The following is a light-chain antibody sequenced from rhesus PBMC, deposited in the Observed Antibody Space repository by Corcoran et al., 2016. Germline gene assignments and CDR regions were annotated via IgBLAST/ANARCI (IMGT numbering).Light chain of an antibody. CDR3: SSFAANNSFV. Sequence: QAALTQPRSVSASPGQSVTISCTGTSNDIGANKYVSWYRQHPGTAPKVLIYEVNKRAFGVSARFSGAKSGNTASLTISGLQAEDEADDDCSSFAANNSFVFGSGTKLTVL. CDR1: SNDIGANKY. V-gene: IGLV2-32*02. J-gene: IGLJ6*01. CDR2: EVN.